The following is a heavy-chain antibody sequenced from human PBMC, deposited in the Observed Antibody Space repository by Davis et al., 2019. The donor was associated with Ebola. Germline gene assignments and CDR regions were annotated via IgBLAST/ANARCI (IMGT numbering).Heavy chain of an antibody. J-gene: IGHJ4*02. D-gene: IGHD1-26*01. CDR3: ARQGGGSGRLTSFDY. CDR2: IYPGDSDA. Sequence: GESLKISCKGSGHSFTNYWIGWVRQMPGKGLEWMGNIYPGDSDARYSPSFQGQVTLSADKSFATAYLQWRSLKASDTAMYYCARQGGGSGRLTSFDYWGRGTLVTVSS. CDR1: GHSFTNYW. V-gene: IGHV5-51*01.